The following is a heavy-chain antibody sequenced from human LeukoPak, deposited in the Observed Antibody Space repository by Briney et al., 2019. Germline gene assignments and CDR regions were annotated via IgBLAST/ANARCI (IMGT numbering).Heavy chain of an antibody. CDR3: ENEVRYCSSTSCSFFIAEYFQQ. CDR2: IWYDGSNK. V-gene: IGHV3-30*02. J-gene: IGHJ1*01. D-gene: IGHD2-2*01. CDR1: GFTFSSYG. Sequence: GESLRLSCAASGFTFSSYGMHWVRQAPGKGLEWVAGIWYDGSNKYYADSVKGRFTISRDNSKNTLYLQMNSLRAEDTAVYYCENEVRYCSSTSCSFFIAEYFQQGGQGNLHTVP.